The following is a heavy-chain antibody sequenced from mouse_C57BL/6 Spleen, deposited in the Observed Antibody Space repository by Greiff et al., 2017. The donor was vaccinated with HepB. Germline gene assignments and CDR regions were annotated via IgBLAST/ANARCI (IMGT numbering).Heavy chain of an antibody. CDR3: ARKPYYDYDGAMDY. CDR1: GYTFTSYW. V-gene: IGHV1-50*01. CDR2: IDPSDSYT. D-gene: IGHD2-4*01. J-gene: IGHJ4*01. Sequence: QVQLQQSGAELVKPGASVKLSCKASGYTFTSYWMQWVNQRPGQGLEWIGEIDPSDSYTNYNQKFKGKATFTVDTSSSTAYMQLSSLTSEDSAVYYCARKPYYDYDGAMDYWGQGTTVTVSS.